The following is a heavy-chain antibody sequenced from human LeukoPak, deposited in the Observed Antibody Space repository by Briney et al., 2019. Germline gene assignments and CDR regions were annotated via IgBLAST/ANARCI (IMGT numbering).Heavy chain of an antibody. CDR3: ARDLRYYYDSSGYLDY. CDR2: ISSSSSTI. V-gene: IGHV3-48*01. Sequence: GGSLRLSCAASGFTVSSNYMSWVRQAPGKGLEWVSYISSSSSTIYYADSVKGRFTISRDNAKNSLYLQMNSLRAEDTAVYYCARDLRYYYDSSGYLDYWGQGTLVTVSS. D-gene: IGHD3-22*01. J-gene: IGHJ4*02. CDR1: GFTVSSNY.